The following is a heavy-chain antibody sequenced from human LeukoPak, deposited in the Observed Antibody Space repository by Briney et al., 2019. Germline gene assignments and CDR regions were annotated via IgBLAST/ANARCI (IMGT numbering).Heavy chain of an antibody. Sequence: SETLSLTCTVSGGSISSYYWSWIRQPPGKGLEWIGYIYYSGSTNYNPSLKSRVTISVDTSKNQFSLKLSSVTAADTAVYYCARVGATAGFDPWGQGTLVTVSS. V-gene: IGHV4-59*01. D-gene: IGHD1-26*01. CDR2: IYYSGST. J-gene: IGHJ5*02. CDR1: GGSISSYY. CDR3: ARVGATAGFDP.